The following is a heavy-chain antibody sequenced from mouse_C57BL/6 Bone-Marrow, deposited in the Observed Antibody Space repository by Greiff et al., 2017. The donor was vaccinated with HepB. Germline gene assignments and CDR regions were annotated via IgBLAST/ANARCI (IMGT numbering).Heavy chain of an antibody. D-gene: IGHD3-2*02. CDR2: IDPSDSYT. Sequence: VQLQQPGAELVKPGASVKLSCKASGYTFTSYWMQWVKQRPGQGLEWIGEIDPSDSYTNYNQKFKGKATLTVDTSSSTDYMQLSSLTSEDSAVYYCARWTDSSGYFYAMDYWGQGTSVTVSS. CDR3: ARWTDSSGYFYAMDY. V-gene: IGHV1-50*01. CDR1: GYTFTSYW. J-gene: IGHJ4*01.